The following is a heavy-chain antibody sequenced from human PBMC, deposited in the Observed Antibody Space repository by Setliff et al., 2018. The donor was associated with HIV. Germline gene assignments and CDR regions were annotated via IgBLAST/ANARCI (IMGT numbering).Heavy chain of an antibody. CDR1: GYTFTSYD. CDR3: ARASGNYYGSGSYYNWFDP. V-gene: IGHV1-8*03. D-gene: IGHD3-10*01. J-gene: IGHJ5*02. Sequence: ASVKVSCKASGYTFTSYDINWVRQATGQGLEWMGWMNPNSGNTGYAQKFQGSVTITRNTSISTAYMELSSLRSADTAVFYCARASGNYYGSGSYYNWFDPWGQGTLVTVSS. CDR2: MNPNSGNT.